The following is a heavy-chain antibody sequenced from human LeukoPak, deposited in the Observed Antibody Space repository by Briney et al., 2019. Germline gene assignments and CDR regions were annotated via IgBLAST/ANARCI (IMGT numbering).Heavy chain of an antibody. CDR3: ATGESNVGTPHY. CDR2: MNPDSGNT. CDR1: GYSLTSYD. D-gene: IGHD4-23*01. Sequence: ASVRVSCKASGYSLTSYDINWVRQATGQGLEWMGWMNPDSGNTGYAQKFQGRVTMTRDTSTSIAYLELSSLRSEDTAVYYCATGESNVGTPHYWGQGTLITVSS. V-gene: IGHV1-8*01. J-gene: IGHJ4*02.